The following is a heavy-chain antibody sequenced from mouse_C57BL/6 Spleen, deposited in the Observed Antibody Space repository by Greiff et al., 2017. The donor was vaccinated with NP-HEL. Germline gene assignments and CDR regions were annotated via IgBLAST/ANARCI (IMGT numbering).Heavy chain of an antibody. Sequence: EVQLQQSGPELVKPGASVKISCKASGYSFTGYYMNWVKQSPEKSLEWIGEINPSTGGTTYNQKFKAKATLTVDKSSSTAYMQLKSLTSEDSAVYYCERGIYYGSSLGYWYFDVWGTGTTVTVSS. CDR2: INPSTGGT. D-gene: IGHD1-1*01. V-gene: IGHV1-42*01. J-gene: IGHJ1*03. CDR1: GYSFTGYY. CDR3: ERGIYYGSSLGYWYFDV.